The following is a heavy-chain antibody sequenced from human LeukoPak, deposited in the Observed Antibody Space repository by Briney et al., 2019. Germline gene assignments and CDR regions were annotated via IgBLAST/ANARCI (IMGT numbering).Heavy chain of an antibody. CDR2: IYPGDSDT. CDR1: GYSFTSYW. D-gene: IGHD2-2*01. Sequence: GESLKISWKGSGYSFTSYWIGWVRQMPGKGLEWMGIIYPGDSDTRYSPSFQGQVTISADRSISTAYLQWSSLKASDTAMYYCARHRYCSSTSCSANYYYMDVWGKGTTVTVSS. V-gene: IGHV5-51*01. CDR3: ARHRYCSSTSCSANYYYMDV. J-gene: IGHJ6*03.